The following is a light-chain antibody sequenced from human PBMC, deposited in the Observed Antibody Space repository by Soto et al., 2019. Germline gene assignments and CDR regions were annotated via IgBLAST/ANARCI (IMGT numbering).Light chain of an antibody. J-gene: IGKJ1*01. CDR2: GAS. Sequence: EIVMTQSPATLSVSPGERATLSCRASQSVNSDLAWYQQKPGQAPRLLISGASDRATGIPARFSGSGSGTQFTLTISSLQSEDFALYYCQQYNNWPWTFGQGTKV. CDR1: QSVNSD. CDR3: QQYNNWPWT. V-gene: IGKV3-15*01.